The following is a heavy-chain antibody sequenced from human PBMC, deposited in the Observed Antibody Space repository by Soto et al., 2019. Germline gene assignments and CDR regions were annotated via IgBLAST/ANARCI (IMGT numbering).Heavy chain of an antibody. V-gene: IGHV3-30*18. D-gene: IGHD2-15*01. CDR2: ISYDGSNK. CDR1: GFTFSSYG. CDR3: AKDRGGWDAFDI. J-gene: IGHJ3*02. Sequence: QVQLVESGGGVVQPGRSLRLSCAASGFTFSSYGMHWVRQAPGKGLEWVAVISYDGSNKYYADSVKGRFTISRDNSKNTLYLQMNSLRAEDTAVYYCAKDRGGWDAFDIWGQGTMVTVSS.